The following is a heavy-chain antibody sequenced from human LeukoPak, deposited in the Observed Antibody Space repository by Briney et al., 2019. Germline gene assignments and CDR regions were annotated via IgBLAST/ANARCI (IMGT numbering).Heavy chain of an antibody. CDR3: AKERGYTSWLGSLDY. V-gene: IGHV3-23*01. D-gene: IGHD3-10*01. CDR1: GFTFSSYA. Sequence: PGGSLRLSCAASGFTFSSYAMSWVRQAPGKGLEWVSTISGSSGSTYYADSLKGRFTISRDNSKNTLFLQMNSLRAEDTAVYYCAKERGYTSWLGSLDYWGQGTLVSVST. J-gene: IGHJ4*02. CDR2: ISGSSGST.